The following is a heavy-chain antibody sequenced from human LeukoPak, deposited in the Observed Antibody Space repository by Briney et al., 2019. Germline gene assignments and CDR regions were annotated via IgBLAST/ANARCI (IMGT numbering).Heavy chain of an antibody. J-gene: IGHJ6*03. Sequence: GGTLRLSCAASGFTFSSYGMSWVRQAPGKGLEWVSVISGSGGSTYYADSVKGRFTISRDNAKNSLYLQMNSLRAEDTAVYYCARDGGITMVRGVIITENYYYMDVWGKGTTVTISS. D-gene: IGHD3-10*01. V-gene: IGHV3-23*01. CDR1: GFTFSSYG. CDR3: ARDGGITMVRGVIITENYYYMDV. CDR2: ISGSGGST.